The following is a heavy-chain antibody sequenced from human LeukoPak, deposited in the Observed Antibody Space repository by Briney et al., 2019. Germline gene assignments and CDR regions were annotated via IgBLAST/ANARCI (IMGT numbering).Heavy chain of an antibody. Sequence: GGSLRLSCAASGFTFSSYAMSWVRQAPGKGLEWVSAISGSGGSTYYADSVKGRFTISRDNAKNSLYLQMNSLRAEDTAVYYCARDMSDFWSGYYVFDYWGQGTLVTVSS. J-gene: IGHJ4*02. V-gene: IGHV3-23*01. CDR3: ARDMSDFWSGYYVFDY. CDR1: GFTFSSYA. D-gene: IGHD3-3*01. CDR2: ISGSGGST.